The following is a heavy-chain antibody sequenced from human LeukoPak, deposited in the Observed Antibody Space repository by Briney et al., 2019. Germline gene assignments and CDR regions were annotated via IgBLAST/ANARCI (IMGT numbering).Heavy chain of an antibody. V-gene: IGHV1-8*01. D-gene: IGHD3-22*01. CDR3: ARGRPESGETYYYDSSGYSSY. Sequence: ASVKVSCKASGYTFTSYDINWVRQATGQGHEWMGWMNPNSGNTGYAQKFQGRVTMTRNTSISTAYMELSSLRSEDTAVYYCARGRPESGETYYYDSSGYSSYWGQGTLVTVSS. CDR1: GYTFTSYD. J-gene: IGHJ4*02. CDR2: MNPNSGNT.